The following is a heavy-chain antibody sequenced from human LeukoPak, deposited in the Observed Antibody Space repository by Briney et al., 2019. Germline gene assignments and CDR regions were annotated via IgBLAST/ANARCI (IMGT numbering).Heavy chain of an antibody. CDR3: ARHSSSHDASPI. CDR1: GYTFTGYY. Sequence: ASVKVSCKASGYTFTGYYMHWVRQAPGQGLEWMGWINPNSGGTNYAQKFQGRVTMTRDTSISTAYMELSRLRSDGTAVYYCARHSSSHDASPIWGQGTLVTVSS. CDR2: INPNSGGT. J-gene: IGHJ4*02. D-gene: IGHD6-6*01. V-gene: IGHV1-2*02.